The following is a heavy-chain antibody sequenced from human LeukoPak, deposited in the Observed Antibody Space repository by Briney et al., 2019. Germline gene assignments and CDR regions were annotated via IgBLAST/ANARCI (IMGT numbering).Heavy chain of an antibody. Sequence: PSETLSLTCSVSDGSISSGYYYWAWIRQPPGKGPEWIGSIYYSGTTYPNPSLKSRVTISVDTSKNQFSLKLSSVTAADTAVYYCAREVGATGAFDIWGQGTMVTVSS. J-gene: IGHJ3*02. V-gene: IGHV4-39*07. CDR2: IYYSGTT. CDR1: DGSISSGYYY. D-gene: IGHD1-26*01. CDR3: AREVGATGAFDI.